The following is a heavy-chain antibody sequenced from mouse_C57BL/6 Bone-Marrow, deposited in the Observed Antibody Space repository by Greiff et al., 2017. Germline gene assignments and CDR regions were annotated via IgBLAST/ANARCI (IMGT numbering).Heavy chain of an antibody. CDR3: ASHYYDYFYYAMDY. CDR2: INPNNGGT. V-gene: IGHV1-26*01. J-gene: IGHJ4*01. D-gene: IGHD2-4*01. CDR1: GYTFTDYY. Sequence: EVKLQQSGPELVKPGASVKISCKASGYTFTDYYMNWVKQSHGKSLEWIGDINPNNGGTSYNQKFKGKATLTVDKSSSTAYMELRSLTSEDSAVYYCASHYYDYFYYAMDYWGQGTSVTVSS.